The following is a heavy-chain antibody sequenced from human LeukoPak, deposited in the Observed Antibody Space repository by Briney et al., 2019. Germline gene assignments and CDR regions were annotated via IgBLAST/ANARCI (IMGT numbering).Heavy chain of an antibody. J-gene: IGHJ4*02. Sequence: GGSLRLSCAASEFTFSNYWMTWVRQAPGKGLEWVANIKSDGSEKFYVDSVKGRFIISRDNAKNSLYLQMNSLRAEDTAVYCCARGGVVAGRFEYWGQGILVTVSS. CDR3: ARGGVVAGRFEY. D-gene: IGHD6-19*01. V-gene: IGHV3-7*03. CDR1: EFTFSNYW. CDR2: IKSDGSEK.